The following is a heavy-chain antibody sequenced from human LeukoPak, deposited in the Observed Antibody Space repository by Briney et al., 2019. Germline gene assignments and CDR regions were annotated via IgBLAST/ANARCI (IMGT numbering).Heavy chain of an antibody. Sequence: GGSLRLSCAASGSTFSSYGMSWVRQAPGKGLEWVSAISGSGGSTYYADSVKGRFTISRDNSKNTLYLQMNSLRAEDTAVYYCAKRHRYFDWLSYFDYWGQGTLVTVSS. CDR2: ISGSGGST. D-gene: IGHD3-9*01. V-gene: IGHV3-23*01. CDR3: AKRHRYFDWLSYFDY. CDR1: GSTFSSYG. J-gene: IGHJ4*02.